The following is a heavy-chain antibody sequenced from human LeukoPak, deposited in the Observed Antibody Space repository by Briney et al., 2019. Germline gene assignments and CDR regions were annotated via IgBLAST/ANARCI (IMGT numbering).Heavy chain of an antibody. CDR2: IYYSGST. J-gene: IGHJ4*02. D-gene: IGHD6-6*01. V-gene: IGHV4-31*03. CDR3: ARVEQLAYFDY. Sequence: SETLSLTCTVSGGSISSGGYYWSWIRQHPGKGLEWIGYIYYSGSTYYNPSLKSRVTISVDTSKKQFSLKLSSVTAADTAVYYCARVEQLAYFDYWGQGTLVTVSS. CDR1: GGSISSGGYY.